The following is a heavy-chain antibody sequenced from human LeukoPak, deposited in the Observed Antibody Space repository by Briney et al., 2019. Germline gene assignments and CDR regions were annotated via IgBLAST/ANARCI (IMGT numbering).Heavy chain of an antibody. CDR1: GYTFTSYG. CDR2: ISAYNGNT. D-gene: IGHD1-26*01. CDR3: AGGSGSYLRHDAFDI. J-gene: IGHJ3*02. Sequence: ASVKVSCKASGYTFTSYGISWVRQAPGQGLEWMGWISAYNGNTNYAQKLQGRVTMTTDTSTSTAYMELRSLRSDDTAVYYCAGGSGSYLRHDAFDIWGQGTMVTVSS. V-gene: IGHV1-18*01.